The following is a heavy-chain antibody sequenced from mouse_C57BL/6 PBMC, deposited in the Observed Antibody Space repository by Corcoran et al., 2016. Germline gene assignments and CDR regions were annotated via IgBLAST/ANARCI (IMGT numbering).Heavy chain of an antibody. CDR2: INTYSGVP. CDR3: ARDDGYAMDY. V-gene: IGHV9-3*01. Sequence: QIQLGQSGPELKKPGETVKRSCKATGCTFTSYGMSWVKQAPGTGLKWMGWINTYSGVPTYADDIKGRFAFSLETSASTAYLQINNLKNEDTATYFCARDDGYAMDYWGQGTSVTVSS. CDR1: GCTFTSYG. J-gene: IGHJ4*01. D-gene: IGHD2-12*01.